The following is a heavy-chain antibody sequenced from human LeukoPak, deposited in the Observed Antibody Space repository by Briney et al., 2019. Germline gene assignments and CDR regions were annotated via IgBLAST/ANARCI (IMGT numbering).Heavy chain of an antibody. J-gene: IGHJ6*04. CDR2: ISAYNGNT. V-gene: IGHV1-18*01. D-gene: IGHD4-17*01. CDR3: ARVVGDYPLYYYYYYGMDV. CDR1: GYTFTSYG. Sequence: GASVKVSCKASGYTFTSYGISWVRQAPGQGLEWMGWISAYNGNTNYAQKLQGRVTMTTDTSTSTAYMELRSPRSDDTAVYYCARVVGDYPLYYYYYYGMDVWGKGTTVTVSS.